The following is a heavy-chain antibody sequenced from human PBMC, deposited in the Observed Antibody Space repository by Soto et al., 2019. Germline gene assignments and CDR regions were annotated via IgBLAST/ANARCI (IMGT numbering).Heavy chain of an antibody. CDR2: ISASGSST. CDR1: GFTFTNYA. D-gene: IGHD2-15*01. J-gene: IGHJ5*02. Sequence: GGSLRLSCAASGFTFTNYAMSWVRQAPGKGLEWVSAISASGSSTYYADSVKGRFTISRDNSKNTLYLQMNSLRAEDTAVYYCAKDFVVVAATPRRLFDPWGQGTLVTAPQ. V-gene: IGHV3-23*01. CDR3: AKDFVVVAATPRRLFDP.